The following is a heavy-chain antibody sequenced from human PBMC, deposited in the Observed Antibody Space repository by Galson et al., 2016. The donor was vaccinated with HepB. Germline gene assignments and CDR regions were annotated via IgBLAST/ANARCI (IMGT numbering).Heavy chain of an antibody. V-gene: IGHV3-21*01. Sequence: SLRLSCAASGFTLSRFAINWVRQAPGKGLEWVSSISGSGDTTYYADSVKGRFTISRDNAKNSLYLQMNSLRAEDTAVYYCARDNKWLLSYYFYYSMDVWGQGTTVTVSS. D-gene: IGHD3-22*01. CDR1: GFTLSRFA. J-gene: IGHJ6*02. CDR2: ISGSGDTT. CDR3: ARDNKWLLSYYFYYSMDV.